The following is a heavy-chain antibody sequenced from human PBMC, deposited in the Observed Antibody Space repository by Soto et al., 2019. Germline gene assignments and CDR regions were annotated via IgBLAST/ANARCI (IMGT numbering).Heavy chain of an antibody. Sequence: QVQLVQYGAEVKKPGSSVKVSCKASGGTFSSYAISWVRQAPGQGLEWMGGIIPIFGTANYAQKFPGRVTITADESTSTAYMELSSLRSEDTAVYYCASGASIAAAGTFDYFDYWCQGTLVTLSS. V-gene: IGHV1-69*01. J-gene: IGHJ4*02. D-gene: IGHD6-13*01. CDR1: GGTFSSYA. CDR3: ASGASIAAAGTFDYFDY. CDR2: IIPIFGTA.